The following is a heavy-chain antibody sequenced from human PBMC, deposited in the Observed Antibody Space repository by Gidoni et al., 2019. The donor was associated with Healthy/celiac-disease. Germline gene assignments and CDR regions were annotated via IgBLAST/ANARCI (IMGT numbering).Heavy chain of an antibody. V-gene: IGHV3-21*01. CDR3: ARVYCSSTSCQGDFDY. D-gene: IGHD2-2*01. J-gene: IGHJ4*02. Sequence: EVQLVESGGGLVKPGGSLRLSCAASGFTFSSYSMNWVRQAPGKGLEWVSSISSSSSYIYYADSVKGRFTISRDNAKNSLYLQMNSLRAEDTAVYYCARVYCSSTSCQGDFDYWGQGTLVTVSS. CDR2: ISSSSSYI. CDR1: GFTFSSYS.